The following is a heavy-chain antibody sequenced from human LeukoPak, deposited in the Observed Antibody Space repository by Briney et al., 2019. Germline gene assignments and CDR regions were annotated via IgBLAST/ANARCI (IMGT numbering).Heavy chain of an antibody. Sequence: GGSLRLSCAASGFTFSDYTMNWVRQAPGKGLEWVSYIDLGGSTLYYVDSVKGRFTISRDNAKNTLYLQMNSLRAEDTAVYYCASCAGYYYYGMDVWGQGTTLTVSS. CDR3: ASCAGYYYYGMDV. CDR2: IDLGGSTL. CDR1: GFTFSDYT. J-gene: IGHJ6*02. V-gene: IGHV3-48*04. D-gene: IGHD3-10*01.